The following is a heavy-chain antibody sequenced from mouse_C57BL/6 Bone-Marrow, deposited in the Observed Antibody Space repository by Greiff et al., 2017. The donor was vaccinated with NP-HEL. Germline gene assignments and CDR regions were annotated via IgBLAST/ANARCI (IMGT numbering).Heavy chain of an antibody. V-gene: IGHV1-50*01. D-gene: IGHD3-3*01. J-gene: IGHJ3*01. CDR3: ARRAGYWFAY. Sequence: QVQLQQPGAELVKPGASVKLSCKASGYTFTSYWMQWVKQRPGQGLEWIGEIDPSDSYTNYNQKFKGKATLTVDTSSSTAYMQLSSLTSEDSAVYYCARRAGYWFAYWGQGTLVTVSA. CDR1: GYTFTSYW. CDR2: IDPSDSYT.